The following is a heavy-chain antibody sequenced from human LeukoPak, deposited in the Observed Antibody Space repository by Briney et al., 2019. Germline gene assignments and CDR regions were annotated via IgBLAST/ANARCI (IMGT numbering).Heavy chain of an antibody. CDR3: ASGSRSQSYYFDY. CDR2: IIPIFGTA. V-gene: IGHV1-69*13. Sequence: GASVKVSCKASGGTFSSYAISWVRQSPGRGLEWMGGIIPIFGTANYAQKFQGRVTITADESTSTAYMELSSLRSEDTAVYYCASGSRSQSYYFDYWGQGTLVTVSS. J-gene: IGHJ4*02. CDR1: GGTFSSYA. D-gene: IGHD5-12*01.